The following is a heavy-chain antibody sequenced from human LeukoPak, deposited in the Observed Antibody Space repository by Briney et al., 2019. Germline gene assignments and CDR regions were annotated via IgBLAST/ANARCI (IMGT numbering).Heavy chain of an antibody. J-gene: IGHJ4*02. CDR3: ATYYYDSSGYYFDY. CDR1: GYTFTDYY. Sequence: ASVKVSCKASGYTFTDYYMHWVRQAPGQGLEWMGWFNPKSGGTNSAQKFQGRVTMTRDTSISTAYMEVSRLRSDDTAVYYCATYYYDSSGYYFDYWGQGTLVTVSS. V-gene: IGHV1-2*02. D-gene: IGHD3-22*01. CDR2: FNPKSGGT.